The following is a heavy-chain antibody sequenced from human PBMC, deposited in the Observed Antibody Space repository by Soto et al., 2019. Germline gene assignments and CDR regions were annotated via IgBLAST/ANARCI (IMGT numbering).Heavy chain of an antibody. V-gene: IGHV1-3*01. CDR3: ARACSSGWYSAGYFQH. J-gene: IGHJ1*01. CDR1: GYTFTSYA. Sequence: GASVKVSCKASGYTFTSYAMHWVRQAPGQRLEWMGWINAGNGNTKYSQKFQGRVTITRDTSASTAYMELSSLRSEDTAVYYCARACSSGWYSAGYFQHWGQGTLVTVSS. CDR2: INAGNGNT. D-gene: IGHD6-19*01.